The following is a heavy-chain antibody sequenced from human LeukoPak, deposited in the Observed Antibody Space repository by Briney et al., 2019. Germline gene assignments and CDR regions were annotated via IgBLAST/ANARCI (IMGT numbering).Heavy chain of an antibody. CDR2: IYPGDSDT. D-gene: IGHD3-10*01. J-gene: IGHJ4*02. Sequence: HGESLKISCKSFGYNFTSYWIGWVRQMPGKGLEWMGIIYPGDSDTKYSPPFEGQVTISADKSINTAYLQWSSLKASDTAMYYCVIYGSGSYFDYWGQGTLVIVSS. CDR1: GYNFTSYW. CDR3: VIYGSGSYFDY. V-gene: IGHV5-51*01.